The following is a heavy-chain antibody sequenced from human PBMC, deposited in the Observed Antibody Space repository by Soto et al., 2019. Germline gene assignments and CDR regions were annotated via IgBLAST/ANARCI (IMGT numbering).Heavy chain of an antibody. V-gene: IGHV3-7*01. CDR3: ARDSVRGYYDSSGYFTAVDY. D-gene: IGHD3-22*01. CDR2: IKQDGSEK. CDR1: GFTFSDYW. Sequence: PGGSLRLSCAASGFTFSDYWMSWVRQAPGRGLEWVANIKQDGSEKYYVDSVKGRFTISRDNAKNSLFLQMNSLRAEDTAAYYCARDSVRGYYDSSGYFTAVDYWGQGTLVTVSS. J-gene: IGHJ4*02.